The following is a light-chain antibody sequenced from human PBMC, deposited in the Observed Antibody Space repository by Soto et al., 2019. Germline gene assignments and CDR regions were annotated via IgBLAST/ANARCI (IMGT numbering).Light chain of an antibody. J-gene: IGLJ3*02. CDR2: LEGSGRY. CDR1: SGHSTYI. V-gene: IGLV4-60*02. Sequence: QLVLTQSSSASASLGSSVKLTCTLSSGHSTYIIAWHQQQPGKAPRYLMNLEGSGRYNRGSGVHDRFSGSSSGADRYLTISNLQFEDEADYYCETWDSNTRVFGGGTKLTVL. CDR3: ETWDSNTRV.